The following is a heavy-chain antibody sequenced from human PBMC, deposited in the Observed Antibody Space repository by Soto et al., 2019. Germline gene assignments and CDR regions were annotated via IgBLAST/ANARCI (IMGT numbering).Heavy chain of an antibody. CDR3: ARVRATFYRHCYFGY. D-gene: IGHD3-16*01. J-gene: IGHJ4*02. CDR2: IFYTGST. V-gene: IGHV4-30-4*01. Sequence: SETLSLTCSVSGGTINSGDYFWRWIRQPPGKGLEWIGSIFYTGSTYYSPCLKSRASMSMDTSRKLFSLRLSFLTAAATAVEVCARVRATFYRHCYFGYRGQGTPVAVFS. CDR1: GGTINSGDYF.